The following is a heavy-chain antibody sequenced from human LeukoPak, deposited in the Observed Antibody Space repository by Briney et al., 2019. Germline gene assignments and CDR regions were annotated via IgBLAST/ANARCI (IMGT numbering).Heavy chain of an antibody. J-gene: IGHJ5*02. CDR2: IYYSGRT. CDR3: ARGVAVASHNWVDP. D-gene: IGHD6-19*01. Sequence: SETLSLTCTVSGGSISSSSYYWGWIRQPPGKGLEWIGSIYYSGRTYYNPSLKSRVTISVDTSKNQFSLKLSSVTAADTAVYYCARGVAVASHNWVDPGGQGTLVTVSS. CDR1: GGSISSSSYY. V-gene: IGHV4-39*01.